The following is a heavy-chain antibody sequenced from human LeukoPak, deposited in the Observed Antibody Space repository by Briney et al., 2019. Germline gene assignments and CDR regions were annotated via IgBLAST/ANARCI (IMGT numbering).Heavy chain of an antibody. CDR2: INWNGGST. D-gene: IGHD3-3*01. CDR1: GFPFGDYG. J-gene: IGHJ4*02. V-gene: IGHV3-20*04. CDR3: ARGFDFWSGSIPTTLDY. Sequence: GSLRLSCAASGFPFGDYGMSWVRQAPGKGLEWVSGINWNGGSTGYADSVKGRFTISRDNAKNSLYLQMNSLRAEDTALYYCARGFDFWSGSIPTTLDYWGQGTLVTVSS.